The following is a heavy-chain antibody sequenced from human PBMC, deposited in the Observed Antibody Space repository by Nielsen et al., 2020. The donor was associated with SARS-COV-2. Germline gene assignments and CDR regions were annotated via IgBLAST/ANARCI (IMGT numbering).Heavy chain of an antibody. CDR1: GGSISSYY. V-gene: IGHV4-59*01. J-gene: IGHJ6*03. D-gene: IGHD6-13*01. Sequence: SETLSLTCTASGGSISSYYWSWIRQPPGKGLEWIGYIYYSGSTNYNPSLKSRVTISVDTSKNQFSLKLSSVTAADTAVYYCARGHSSPSWYYYMDVWGKGTTVTVSS. CDR3: ARGHSSPSWYYYMDV. CDR2: IYYSGST.